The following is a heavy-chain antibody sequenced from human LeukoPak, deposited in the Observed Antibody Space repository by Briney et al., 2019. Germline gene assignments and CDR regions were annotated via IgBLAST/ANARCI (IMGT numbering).Heavy chain of an antibody. V-gene: IGHV3-23*01. Sequence: GGSLRLSCAASGFTFSSYAMSWIRQAPGKGLEWVSAISGSGGSTYYADSVKGRFTISRDNSKNTLYLQMNSLRAEDTAVYYCAKDRFSSPMIVGVVAATIGNIDYWGQGTLVTVSS. CDR2: ISGSGGST. CDR3: AKDRFSSPMIVGVVAATIGNIDY. J-gene: IGHJ4*02. D-gene: IGHD2-15*01. CDR1: GFTFSSYA.